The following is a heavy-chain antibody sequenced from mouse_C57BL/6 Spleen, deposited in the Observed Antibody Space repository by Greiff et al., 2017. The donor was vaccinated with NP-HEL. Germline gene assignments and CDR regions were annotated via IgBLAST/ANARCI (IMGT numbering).Heavy chain of an antibody. D-gene: IGHD1-1*01. CDR1: GYSFTGYY. CDR2: INPSTGGT. V-gene: IGHV1-42*01. Sequence: VQLQQSGPELVKPGASVKISCKASGYSFTGYYMNWVKQSPEKSLEWIGEINPSTGGTTYNQKFKAKATLTVDKSSSTAYMQLESLTSEDSAVYYCARRGYYGSFDYWGQGTTLTVSS. J-gene: IGHJ2*01. CDR3: ARRGYYGSFDY.